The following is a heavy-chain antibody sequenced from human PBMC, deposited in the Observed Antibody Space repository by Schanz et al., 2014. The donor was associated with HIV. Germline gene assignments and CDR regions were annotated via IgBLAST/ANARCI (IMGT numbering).Heavy chain of an antibody. CDR3: ARGSGPYYYYYGMDV. CDR1: GFIFSDYG. D-gene: IGHD2-15*01. CDR2: IWNDGSNK. Sequence: QVQLVESGGGVVQPGRSLRLSCAASGFIFSDYGMHWVRQAPGKGLEWVAAIWNDGSNKYYADSVKGRFTISRDNSKNTLYLQMNSLRAEDTAVYYCARGSGPYYYYYGMDVWGQGTTVTVSS. V-gene: IGHV3-33*01. J-gene: IGHJ6*02.